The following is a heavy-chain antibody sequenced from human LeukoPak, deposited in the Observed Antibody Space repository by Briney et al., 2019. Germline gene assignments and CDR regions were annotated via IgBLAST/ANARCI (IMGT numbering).Heavy chain of an antibody. V-gene: IGHV1-46*01. CDR3: ARPVDVVGVVATIFDY. Sequence: ASVKVSCKASGYTFTSYYMHWLRQAPGQGLEWMGIINPSGGSTSYAQKFQGRVTMTRDTSTSTVYMELSSLRSEDTAVYYCARPVDVVGVVATIFDYWGQGTLVTVSS. J-gene: IGHJ4*02. CDR1: GYTFTSYY. D-gene: IGHD5-12*01. CDR2: INPSGGST.